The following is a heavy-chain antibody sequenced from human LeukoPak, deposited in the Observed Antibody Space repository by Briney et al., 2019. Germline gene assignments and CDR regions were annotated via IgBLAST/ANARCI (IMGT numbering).Heavy chain of an antibody. CDR1: GGSISSYY. V-gene: IGHV4-4*07. CDR2: IYTSGST. D-gene: IGHD4-17*01. J-gene: IGHJ6*02. Sequence: PSETLSLTCTVSGGSISSYYWSWIRQPAGKGLEWIGRIYTSGSTNYNPSLKSRVTMSVDTSKNQFSLKLSSVTAADTAVYYCARDRVTVTTYAYYYYGMDVWGRGTTVTVSS. CDR3: ARDRVTVTTYAYYYYGMDV.